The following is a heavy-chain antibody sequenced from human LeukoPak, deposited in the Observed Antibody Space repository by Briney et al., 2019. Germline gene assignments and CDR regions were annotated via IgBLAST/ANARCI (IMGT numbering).Heavy chain of an antibody. V-gene: IGHV1-18*04. CDR1: GYTFTSYG. D-gene: IGHD2-15*01. CDR2: ISAYNGNT. Sequence: ASVKVSCKASGYTFTSYGISWVPQAPGQGREWMGWISAYNGNTNYAQKLQGRVTMTTDTSTSTAYMALRSLRSDDRAEHYCARDWACSGGSCYALAYFDYWGQGTLVTVSS. J-gene: IGHJ4*02. CDR3: ARDWACSGGSCYALAYFDY.